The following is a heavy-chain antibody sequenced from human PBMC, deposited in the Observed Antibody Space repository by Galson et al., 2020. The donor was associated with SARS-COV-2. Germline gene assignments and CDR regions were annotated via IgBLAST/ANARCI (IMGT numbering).Heavy chain of an antibody. CDR2: IFYTGTT. Sequence: SETLSLTCTVPGGPISSGGYYWSWIRQHPGKGLEWIGSIFYTGTTYYNPSLKSRVTISVDTSKNQFSLKLSSVTAADTAVYYCARDECTGGGCDCIDYWVQGTRVTVSS. CDR3: ARDECTGGGCDCIDY. D-gene: IGHD2-8*02. V-gene: IGHV4-31*03. J-gene: IGHJ4*02. CDR1: GGPISSGGYY.